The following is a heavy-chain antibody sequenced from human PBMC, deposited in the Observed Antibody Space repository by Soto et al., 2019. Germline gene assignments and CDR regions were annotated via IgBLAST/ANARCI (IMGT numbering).Heavy chain of an antibody. J-gene: IGHJ3*02. V-gene: IGHV3-23*01. CDR3: AKVVLVTATLHAFDI. Sequence: GGSLSLSCAASGFTFSSYAVNWVRQAPGKGLEWVSAIRGSGSPTFYADSVKGRFTISRDNSKSTLYLQMNRLRAEDTAVYYCAKVVLVTATLHAFDIWGQGTMVTVSS. D-gene: IGHD2-15*01. CDR1: GFTFSSYA. CDR2: IRGSGSPT.